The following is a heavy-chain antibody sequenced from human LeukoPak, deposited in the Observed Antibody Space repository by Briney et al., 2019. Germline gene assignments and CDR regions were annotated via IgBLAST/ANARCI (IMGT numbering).Heavy chain of an antibody. J-gene: IGHJ3*02. CDR1: GGSISSSSYY. V-gene: IGHV4-39*01. CDR3: ARLATDYDSSGYFSDDAFDI. Sequence: SETLSLTCTVSGGSISSSSYYWGWIRQPPGKGLEWIGSIYYSGSTHYNPSLKSRVTISVDTSKNQFSLKLSSVTAADTAVYYCARLATDYDSSGYFSDDAFDIWGQGTMVTVSS. D-gene: IGHD3-22*01. CDR2: IYYSGST.